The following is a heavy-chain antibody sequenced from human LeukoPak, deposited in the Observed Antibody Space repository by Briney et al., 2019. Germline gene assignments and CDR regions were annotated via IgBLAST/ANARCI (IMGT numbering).Heavy chain of an antibody. CDR1: GFTFSSYG. J-gene: IGHJ4*02. V-gene: IGHV3-30*18. CDR3: AKDRPTWPIDY. D-gene: IGHD5-12*01. CDR2: ISYDGSNK. Sequence: GGSLRLSCAASGFTFSSYGMHWVRQAPGKGLEWVGVISYDGSNKYYADSVKGRFTISRDNSKNTMYLQMNSLRAEDTAVYYCAKDRPTWPIDYWGQGTLVTVSS.